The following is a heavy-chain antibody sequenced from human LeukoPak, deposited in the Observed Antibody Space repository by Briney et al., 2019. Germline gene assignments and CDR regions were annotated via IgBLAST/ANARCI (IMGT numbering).Heavy chain of an antibody. CDR2: ISDDGSDK. Sequence: PGGSLRLFCAASGFTFSSYGMNWVRQAPGKGLEWVAVISDDGSDKYYGDSVQGRFTISRDDSENTLFLEMKSLRAEDTAVYYCVPSFSGSFVWGQGAPVADAS. CDR1: GFTFSSYG. V-gene: IGHV3-30*03. J-gene: IGHJ4*02. CDR3: VPSFSGSFV. D-gene: IGHD3-10*01.